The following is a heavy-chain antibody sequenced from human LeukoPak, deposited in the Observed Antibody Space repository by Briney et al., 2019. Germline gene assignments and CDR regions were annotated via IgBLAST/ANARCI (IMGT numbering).Heavy chain of an antibody. V-gene: IGHV4-4*07. J-gene: IGHJ6*03. Sequence: PSETLSLTCTVSGGSISSYYWSWIRQPAGKGLEWIGRIYTSGSTNYNPSLKSRVTMSVDTSKNQFSLKLSSVTAADTAVYYCARGYPSGDFWSGYPEAYYYYYMDVWGKGTTVTVSS. CDR2: IYTSGST. CDR3: ARGYPSGDFWSGYPEAYYYYYMDV. CDR1: GGSISSYY. D-gene: IGHD3-3*01.